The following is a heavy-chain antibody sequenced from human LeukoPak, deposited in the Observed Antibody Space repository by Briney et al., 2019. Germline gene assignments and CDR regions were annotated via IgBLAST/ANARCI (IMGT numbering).Heavy chain of an antibody. Sequence: PSETLSLTCTVSGGSISSSSFYWGWIRQPPGKGLEWIGTIYYSGSTYYNPSPRSRVTISVDTSKNQFSLNLSSVTAADTAVYYCARHFCGGDCYSFYYYYYGMDVWGQGTTVTVSS. CDR2: IYYSGST. D-gene: IGHD2-21*02. J-gene: IGHJ6*02. V-gene: IGHV4-39*01. CDR3: ARHFCGGDCYSFYYYYYGMDV. CDR1: GGSISSSSFY.